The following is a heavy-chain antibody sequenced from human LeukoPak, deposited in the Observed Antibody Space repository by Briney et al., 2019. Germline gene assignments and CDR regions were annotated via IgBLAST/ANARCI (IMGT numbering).Heavy chain of an antibody. CDR2: ISSSSSTI. D-gene: IGHD3-3*01. CDR3: ARALYYDFWSGYRDYDYYYMDV. CDR1: GFTFSSYS. J-gene: IGHJ6*03. V-gene: IGHV3-48*01. Sequence: GGSLRLSCAASGFTFSSYSMNWVRQAPGKGLEWVSYISSSSSTIYYADSVKGRFTISRDNAKNSLYLQMNSLRVEDTAVYYCARALYYDFWSGYRDYDYYYMDVWGKGTTVTVSS.